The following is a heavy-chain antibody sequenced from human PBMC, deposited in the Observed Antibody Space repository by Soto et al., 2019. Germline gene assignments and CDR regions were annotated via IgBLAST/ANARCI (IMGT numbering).Heavy chain of an antibody. Sequence: VQLLESGGGLVQPGGSLRLSCAASGFTFSSYAMSWVRQAPGKGLEWVSAISGSGGSTYYADSVKGRFTISRDNSTNTLYLQMNSLRAEDTAVYYCAKGGLYGDDEGWFDPWGQGPLVTVSS. J-gene: IGHJ5*02. V-gene: IGHV3-23*01. CDR3: AKGGLYGDDEGWFDP. CDR1: GFTFSSYA. CDR2: ISGSGGST. D-gene: IGHD4-17*01.